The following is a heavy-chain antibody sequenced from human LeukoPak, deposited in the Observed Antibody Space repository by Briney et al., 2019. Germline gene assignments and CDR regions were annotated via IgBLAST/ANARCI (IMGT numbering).Heavy chain of an antibody. J-gene: IGHJ4*02. V-gene: IGHV3-48*01. Sequence: PGGSLRLSCAASGFTFSSYSMNWVRQAPGKGLEWVSYISSSSSTIYYADSVKGRFTISRDNAKNSLYLQMNSLRAEDTAVYYCARPLWPKDGYNQYWGQGTLVTVSS. CDR1: GFTFSSYS. D-gene: IGHD5-24*01. CDR3: ARPLWPKDGYNQY. CDR2: ISSSSSTI.